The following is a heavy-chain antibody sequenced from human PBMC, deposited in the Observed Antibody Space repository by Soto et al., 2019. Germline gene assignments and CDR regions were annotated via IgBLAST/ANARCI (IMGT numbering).Heavy chain of an antibody. CDR3: ARAVGGFYYYYGMDV. Sequence: SETLSLTCAVYGGSFSGYYWSWIRQPPGKGLEWIGEINHSGSTNYNPSLKSRVTISVDTSKNQFSLKLSSVTAADTAVYYCARAVGGFYYYYGMDVWGQGTTVTVSS. CDR1: GGSFSGYY. D-gene: IGHD2-15*01. V-gene: IGHV4-34*01. J-gene: IGHJ6*02. CDR2: INHSGST.